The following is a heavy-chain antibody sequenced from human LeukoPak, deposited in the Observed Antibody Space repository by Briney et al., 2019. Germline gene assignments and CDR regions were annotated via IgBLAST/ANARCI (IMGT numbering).Heavy chain of an antibody. D-gene: IGHD4-17*01. Sequence: SVNVSCKASGGTFSSYAISWVRQAPGQGLEWMGGIIPIFGTANYAQKFQGRVTITTDESTSTAYMELSSLRSEDTAVYYCARSFVYGDYYFDYWGQGTLVTVSS. J-gene: IGHJ4*02. CDR2: IIPIFGTA. V-gene: IGHV1-69*05. CDR1: GGTFSSYA. CDR3: ARSFVYGDYYFDY.